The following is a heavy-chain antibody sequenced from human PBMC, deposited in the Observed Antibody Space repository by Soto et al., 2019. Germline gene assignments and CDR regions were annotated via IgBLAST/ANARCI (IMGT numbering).Heavy chain of an antibody. V-gene: IGHV3-11*01. CDR1: GFTFSDYY. Sequence: QVQLVESGGGLVKPGGSLRLSCAASGFTFSDYYMSWIRQAPGKGLEWVSYISSSGSTIYYADSVKGRFTISRDNAKNSPYLQMNSLRDEDTPMYYCARGEGMGGLHIVATIGVGYYYYMDVWGKGTTVTVSS. D-gene: IGHD5-12*01. CDR3: ARGEGMGGLHIVATIGVGYYYYMDV. CDR2: ISSSGSTI. J-gene: IGHJ6*03.